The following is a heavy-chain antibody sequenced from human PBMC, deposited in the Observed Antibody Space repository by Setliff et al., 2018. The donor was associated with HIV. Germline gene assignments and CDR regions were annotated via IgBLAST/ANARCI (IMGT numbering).Heavy chain of an antibody. CDR3: VRGVTRDISGYYRDEYFQH. D-gene: IGHD3-22*01. CDR1: GYRFNTYG. J-gene: IGHJ1*01. CDR2: ISPYNGDT. V-gene: IGHV1-18*01. Sequence: ASVKVSCKASGYRFNTYGISWVRQAPGQGLEWMGWISPYNGDTRFAQSLQGRVTLTTDTSTNTAYMEMRTLRSDDTAVYYCVRGVTRDISGYYRDEYFQHWGQGTPVTVSS.